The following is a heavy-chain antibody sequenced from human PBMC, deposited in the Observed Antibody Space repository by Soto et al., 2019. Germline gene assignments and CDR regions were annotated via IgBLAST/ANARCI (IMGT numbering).Heavy chain of an antibody. D-gene: IGHD3-3*01. CDR1: GYTFTSYG. Sequence: ASVKVSCKASGYTFTSYGISWVRQAPGQGLEWMGWISAYNGNTNYAQKLQGRVTMTTDTSTSTAYMELRSLRSDDTAVYYCARVVHHDFWSGYLSTNWFDPWGQGTLVTVSS. V-gene: IGHV1-18*01. CDR2: ISAYNGNT. CDR3: ARVVHHDFWSGYLSTNWFDP. J-gene: IGHJ5*02.